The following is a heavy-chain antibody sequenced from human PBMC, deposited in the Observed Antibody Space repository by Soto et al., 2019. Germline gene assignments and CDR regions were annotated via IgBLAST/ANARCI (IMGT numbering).Heavy chain of an antibody. CDR1: GFTFSRCA. CDR2: ISGDGDT. CDR3: AKDHDEDFGYDLDYFDY. J-gene: IGHJ4*02. D-gene: IGHD5-12*01. V-gene: IGHV3-23*01. Sequence: GGSLRLSCAASGFTFSRCAMSWVRQAPGKGLEWVSVISGDGDTYYADSVKGRFTISGDNAKNSLYLQMNSLRAEDTAFYYCAKDHDEDFGYDLDYFDYWGQGTLVTVSS.